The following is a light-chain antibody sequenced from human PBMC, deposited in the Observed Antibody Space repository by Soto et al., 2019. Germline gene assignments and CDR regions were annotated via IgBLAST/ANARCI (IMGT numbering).Light chain of an antibody. Sequence: QSVLTQPPSVSGSPGQSVTISCTGTSSDVGSYNRVSWYQQPPGTAPKLMIYEVSNRPSGVPYRFSGSKSGNTASLTISGLQAEDEADYYCSSYTRSSTYVFGTGTKVTVL. J-gene: IGLJ1*01. CDR1: SSDVGSYNR. V-gene: IGLV2-18*02. CDR2: EVS. CDR3: SSYTRSSTYV.